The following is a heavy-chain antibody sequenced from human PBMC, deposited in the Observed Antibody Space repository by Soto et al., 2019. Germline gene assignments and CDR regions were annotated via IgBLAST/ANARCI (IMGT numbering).Heavy chain of an antibody. CDR1: GYSFTSYW. Sequence: GESLKISCKGSGYSFTSYWIGWVRQMPGKGLEWMGIIYPGDSDTRYSPSFQGQVTISADKSINTAYLQWSSLKASDTAMYYCASAKVDTAMVRGRYDYYYYGMDVWGQGTTVTVSS. CDR2: IYPGDSDT. J-gene: IGHJ6*02. CDR3: ASAKVDTAMVRGRYDYYYYGMDV. V-gene: IGHV5-51*01. D-gene: IGHD5-18*01.